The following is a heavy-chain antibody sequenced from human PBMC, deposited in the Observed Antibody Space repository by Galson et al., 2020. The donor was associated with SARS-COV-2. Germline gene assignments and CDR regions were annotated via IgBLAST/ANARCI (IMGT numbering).Heavy chain of an antibody. CDR1: GSPFSAYN. CDR2: ISRSVITK. D-gene: IGHD6-19*01. Sequence: NSGGSLKPSGQPSGSPFSAYNMTWIPKAPGKGLEWVPSISRSVITKSTAAPVKGRFTISRDNAKNSLYLQMNSLRAEDTAVYYCARDGRRSSGWYSDPVDYYYYYGMDVWGQGTTVTVSS. J-gene: IGHJ6*02. CDR3: ARDGRRSSGWYSDPVDYYYYYGMDV. V-gene: IGHV3-11*01.